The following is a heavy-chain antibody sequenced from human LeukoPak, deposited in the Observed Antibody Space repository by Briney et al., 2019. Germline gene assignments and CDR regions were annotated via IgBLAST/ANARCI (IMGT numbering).Heavy chain of an antibody. CDR3: ARDSVDDYGDYGYFDY. CDR2: TYYRSKWYN. CDR1: GDSVSSNSAA. V-gene: IGHV6-1*01. D-gene: IGHD4-17*01. J-gene: IGHJ4*02. Sequence: SQTLSLTCAISGDSVSSNSAAWNWIRQSPSRGLEWLGRTYYRSKWYNDYAVSVKSRITINPDTSKNQFSLQLNSVTPEDTAVYYCARDSVDDYGDYGYFDYWGQGTLVTVSS.